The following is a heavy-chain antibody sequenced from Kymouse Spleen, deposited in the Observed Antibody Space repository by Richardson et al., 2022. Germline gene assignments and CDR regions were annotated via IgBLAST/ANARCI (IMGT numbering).Heavy chain of an antibody. Sequence: QVQLQQWGAGLLKPSETLSLTCAVYGGSFSGYYWSWIRQPPGKGLEWIGEINHSGSTNYNPSLKSRVTISVDTSKNQFSLKLSSVTAADTAVYYCARDGIAAAGTNFDYWGQGTLVTVSS. D-gene: IGHD6-13*01. J-gene: IGHJ4*02. CDR3: ARDGIAAAGTNFDY. V-gene: IGHV4-34*01. CDR1: GGSFSGYY. CDR2: INHSGST.